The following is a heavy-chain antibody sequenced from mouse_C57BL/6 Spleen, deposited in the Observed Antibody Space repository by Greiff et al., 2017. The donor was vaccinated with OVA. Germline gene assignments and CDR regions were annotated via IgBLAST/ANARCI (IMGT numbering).Heavy chain of an antibody. Sequence: EVHLVESGPGMVKPSQSLSLTCTVTGYSITSGYDWHWIRHFPGNKLEWMGYISYSGSTNYNPSLKSRISITHDTSKNHFFLKLNSVTTEDTATYYCARGGAPPWFAYWGQGTLVTVSA. CDR3: ARGGAPPWFAY. V-gene: IGHV3-1*01. J-gene: IGHJ3*01. CDR2: ISYSGST. CDR1: GYSITSGYD.